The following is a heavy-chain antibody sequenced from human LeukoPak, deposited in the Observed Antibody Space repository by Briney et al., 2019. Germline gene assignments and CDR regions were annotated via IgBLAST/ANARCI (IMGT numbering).Heavy chain of an antibody. CDR2: IYYSGST. CDR3: ARIDRAVAGTIDY. D-gene: IGHD6-19*01. J-gene: IGHJ4*02. Sequence: PSETPSLTCTVSGGSISSSTYYWGWIRQPPGKGLEWIGTIYYSGSTYYNPSLKSRVTMSVDTSKNQFSLELSSVTAADTAVYYCARIDRAVAGTIDYWGQGTLVTVSS. V-gene: IGHV4-39*07. CDR1: GGSISSSTYY.